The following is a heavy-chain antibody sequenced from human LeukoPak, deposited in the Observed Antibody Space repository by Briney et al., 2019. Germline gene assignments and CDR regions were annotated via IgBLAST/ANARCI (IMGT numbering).Heavy chain of an antibody. Sequence: SETLSLTCTVSGGSISSYYWSWIRQPAGKGLESIGHTSTSGSTNYNPSLKSRVTMSVDTSKNQFSLKLSSVTAADTAVYYCARVRYSDSSVLTRKRSYYFDYWGQGTLVTVSS. CDR2: TSTSGST. V-gene: IGHV4-4*07. J-gene: IGHJ4*02. CDR3: ARVRYSDSSVLTRKRSYYFDY. D-gene: IGHD3-22*01. CDR1: GGSISSYY.